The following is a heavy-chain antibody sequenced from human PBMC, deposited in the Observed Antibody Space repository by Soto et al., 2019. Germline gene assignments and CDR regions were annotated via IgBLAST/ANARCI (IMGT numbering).Heavy chain of an antibody. D-gene: IGHD3-10*01. CDR3: AREVSVGDYYYYGMDV. V-gene: IGHV1-69*06. Sequence: ASVKVSCKASGGTFSSYAISWVRQAPGQGLEWMGGIIPIFGTADYAQKFQGRVTITADKSTSTAYMELSSLRSEDTAVYYCAREVSVGDYYYYGMDVWGQGTAVTVSS. CDR2: IIPIFGTA. CDR1: GGTFSSYA. J-gene: IGHJ6*02.